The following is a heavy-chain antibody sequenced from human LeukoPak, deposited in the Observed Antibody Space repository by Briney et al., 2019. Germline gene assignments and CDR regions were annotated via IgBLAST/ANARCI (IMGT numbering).Heavy chain of an antibody. CDR1: GFTFNSYA. D-gene: IGHD6-6*01. Sequence: HPGGSLTLSCTASGFTFNSYAMSWVRQAPGKGLEWVSVIGGGGGSTYYADSVKRRFTTSRDNSKVTLYLQLNSLRAEDTAVYYCAKRAYSSSPRTFDYWGQGTLVTVSS. CDR2: IGGGGGST. CDR3: AKRAYSSSPRTFDY. V-gene: IGHV3-23*01. J-gene: IGHJ4*02.